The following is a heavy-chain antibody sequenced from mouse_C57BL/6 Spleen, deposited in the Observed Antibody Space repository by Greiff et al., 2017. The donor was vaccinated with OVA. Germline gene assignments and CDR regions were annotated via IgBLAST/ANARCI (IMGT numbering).Heavy chain of an antibody. D-gene: IGHD2-5*01. CDR2: IDPETGVT. CDR3: TAYYSNSDYAMDY. CDR1: GYTFTDYE. Sequence: VQLQQSGAELVRPGASVTLSCKASGYTFTDYEMHWVKQTPVHGLEWIGAIDPETGVTAYNQKFKGKAILTADKSSSTAYMELRSLTSEDSAVYYCTAYYSNSDYAMDYWGQGTSVTVSS. V-gene: IGHV1-15*01. J-gene: IGHJ4*01.